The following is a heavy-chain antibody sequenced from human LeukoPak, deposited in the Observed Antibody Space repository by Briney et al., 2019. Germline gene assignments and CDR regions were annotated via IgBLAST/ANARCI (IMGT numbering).Heavy chain of an antibody. V-gene: IGHV3-43*02. J-gene: IGHJ3*02. D-gene: IGHD3-16*02. CDR3: AKAYYDYVWGSYRYFCAFDI. Sequence: GGSLRLSCAASGFTFDDYAMHWVRQAPGKGLEWVSLISGDGGRTHYADSVRGRFTISRDNSKNSLYLQMKSLRTEDTAFYYCAKAYYDYVWGSYRYFCAFDIWGQGTMVTVSS. CDR1: GFTFDDYA. CDR2: ISGDGGRT.